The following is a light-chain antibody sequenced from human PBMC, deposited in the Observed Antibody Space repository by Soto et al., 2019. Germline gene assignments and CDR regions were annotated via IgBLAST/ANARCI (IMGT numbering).Light chain of an antibody. V-gene: IGKV1-9*01. J-gene: IGKJ5*01. CDR2: AAS. CDR3: HQLNSYPP. Sequence: IQLTQSPSSLSASLGDRVTITCRASQGISSYLAWYQQKPGKAPKLLIYAASTLQSGVPSSFSGSGSGTDFTLTIRSLQPEDFATCYCHQLNSYPPFGHGTRLEIK. CDR1: QGISSY.